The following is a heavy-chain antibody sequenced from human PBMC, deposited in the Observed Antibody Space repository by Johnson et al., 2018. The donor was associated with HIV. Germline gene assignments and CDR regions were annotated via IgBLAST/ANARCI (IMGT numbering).Heavy chain of an antibody. J-gene: IGHJ3*02. CDR1: EFTVNTNY. V-gene: IGHV3-66*01. D-gene: IGHD1-7*01. CDR2: IFSGGST. CDR3: ARAPQTYNWNYMMAFDM. Sequence: VQLVESGGGLVQPGGSLRLSCAASEFTVNTNYMTWVRQAPGKGLEWVSVIFSGGSTYYADSVKGRFTISRDISKNTLDLQMNSLRAEDTAVYYCARAPQTYNWNYMMAFDMWGQGTMVTVSP.